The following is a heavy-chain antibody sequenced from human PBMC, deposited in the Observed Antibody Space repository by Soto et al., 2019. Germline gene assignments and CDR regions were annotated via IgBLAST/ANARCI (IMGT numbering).Heavy chain of an antibody. CDR1: GSTFSSYA. V-gene: IGHV3-30-3*01. D-gene: IGHD4-4*01. CDR2: ISYDGSNK. CDR3: AIGSNYVSY. Sequence: QVQLVESGGGVVQPGRSLRLSCAASGSTFSSYAMHWVRQAPGKGLEWVAVISYDGSNKYYADSVKGRFTISRDNSKNTLYLQMNSLRAEDTAVYYCAIGSNYVSYWGQGTLVTVSS. J-gene: IGHJ4*02.